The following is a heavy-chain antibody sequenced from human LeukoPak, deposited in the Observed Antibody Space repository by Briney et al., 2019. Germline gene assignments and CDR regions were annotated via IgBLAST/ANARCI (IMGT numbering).Heavy chain of an antibody. D-gene: IGHD3-3*01. CDR2: INPNSGGT. V-gene: IGHV1-2*02. Sequence: ASVKVSCKASGYTFTSYDINWVRQAPGQGLEWMGWINPNSGGTNYAQKFQGRVTMTRDTSISTAYMELSSLRSEDTAVYYCARYYDFWSGYYTGYYYYYMDVWGKGTTVTVSS. CDR1: GYTFTSYD. J-gene: IGHJ6*03. CDR3: ARYYDFWSGYYTGYYYYYMDV.